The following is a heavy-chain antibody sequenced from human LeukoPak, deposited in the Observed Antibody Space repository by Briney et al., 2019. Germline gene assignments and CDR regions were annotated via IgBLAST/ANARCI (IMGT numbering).Heavy chain of an antibody. Sequence: ASVKVSCKASGGTFSSYAISWVRQAPGQGLEWMGWISAYNGNTNYAQKLQGRVTMTTDTSTSTAYMELRSLRSDDTAVYYCASGTTRLYFDYWGQGTLVTVYS. CDR1: GGTFSSYA. V-gene: IGHV1-18*01. CDR2: ISAYNGNT. CDR3: ASGTTRLYFDY. D-gene: IGHD4-17*01. J-gene: IGHJ4*02.